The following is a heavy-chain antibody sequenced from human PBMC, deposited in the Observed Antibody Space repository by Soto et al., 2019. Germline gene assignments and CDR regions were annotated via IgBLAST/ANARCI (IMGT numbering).Heavy chain of an antibody. J-gene: IGHJ4*02. V-gene: IGHV4-61*01. CDR1: GGSVSSGSYY. Sequence: QVQLQESGPGLVKPSETLSLTCTVSGGSVSSGSYYWSWIRQPPGKGLEWIGYIYYRGSTNYNPALKSRVTISVDTDKNQIPLKLSPVADADTAGYYCARGVVAATGAEVDYWGQGTLVTVSS. D-gene: IGHD2-15*01. CDR2: IYYRGST. CDR3: ARGVVAATGAEVDY.